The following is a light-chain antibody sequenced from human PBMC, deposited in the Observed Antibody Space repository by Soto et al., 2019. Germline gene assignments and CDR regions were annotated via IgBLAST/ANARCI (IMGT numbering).Light chain of an antibody. J-gene: IGKJ3*01. V-gene: IGKV3-20*01. CDR2: GAS. CDR3: QQYNTSPFT. Sequence: EIVLTQSPGNLSLSPGERATLYCRASQSVGSNYLAWYQQKPGQAPRVLIYGASSRATGIPDRFSGSGSGADFTLTISRLEPEDFAVYYCQQYNTSPFTFGPGTKVDIK. CDR1: QSVGSNY.